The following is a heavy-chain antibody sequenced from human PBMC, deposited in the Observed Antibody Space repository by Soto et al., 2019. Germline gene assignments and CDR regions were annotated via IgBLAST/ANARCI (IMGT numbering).Heavy chain of an antibody. CDR1: GGSISSGGYY. CDR3: ASDSNDSSGYYRTFGDAFDI. Sequence: QVQLQESGPGLVKPSQTLSLTCTVSGGSISSGGYYWSWIRQHPGKGLEWIGYIYYSGSTYYNPSLKSRVTISVDTSXXQXSXXLSSVTAADTAVYYCASDSNDSSGYYRTFGDAFDIWGQGTMVTVSS. J-gene: IGHJ3*02. CDR2: IYYSGST. D-gene: IGHD3-22*01. V-gene: IGHV4-31*03.